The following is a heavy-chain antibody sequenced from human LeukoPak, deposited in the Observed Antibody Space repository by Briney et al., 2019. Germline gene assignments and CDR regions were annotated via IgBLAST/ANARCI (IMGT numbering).Heavy chain of an antibody. CDR2: ISSNGGST. Sequence: GGSLRLSCVASRFTVSNNHMNWVRQAPGKGLEYVSGISSNGGSTYYANSVKGRFTISRDNSKNTLYLQMGSLRAEDMAVYYCARGRTFGGVIVDWGQGTLVTVSS. V-gene: IGHV3-64*01. CDR3: ARGRTFGGVIVD. CDR1: RFTVSNNH. J-gene: IGHJ4*02. D-gene: IGHD3-16*02.